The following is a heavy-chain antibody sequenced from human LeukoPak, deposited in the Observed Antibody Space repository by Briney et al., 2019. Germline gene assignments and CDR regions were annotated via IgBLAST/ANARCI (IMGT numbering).Heavy chain of an antibody. CDR3: ARDGDSSGWTERDY. Sequence: GASVKVSCKASGYTFTSYGISWVRQAPGQGLEWMGWISAYNGNTNYAQKLQGRVTMTTDTSTSTAYMELRSLRPDDTAVYYCARDGDSSGWTERDYWGQGTLVTVSS. V-gene: IGHV1-18*01. CDR2: ISAYNGNT. J-gene: IGHJ4*02. D-gene: IGHD6-19*01. CDR1: GYTFTSYG.